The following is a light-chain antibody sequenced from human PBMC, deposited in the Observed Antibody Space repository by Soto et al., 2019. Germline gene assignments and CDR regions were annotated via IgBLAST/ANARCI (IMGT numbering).Light chain of an antibody. J-gene: IGKJ2*01. CDR1: QSVSRY. Sequence: LLTQSPGTLSLSPGEIATLSCRAIQSVSRYLVWYQQKPGQAPRLLIYGASSRASGIPDRFSGSGSGTDFTLTINRLGPEDSAVYYCQQFDTSPYTFGQGTKLEIK. CDR2: GAS. CDR3: QQFDTSPYT. V-gene: IGKV3-20*01.